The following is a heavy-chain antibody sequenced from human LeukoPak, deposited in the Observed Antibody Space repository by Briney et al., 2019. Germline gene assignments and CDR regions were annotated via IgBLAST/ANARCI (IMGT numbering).Heavy chain of an antibody. CDR3: VRDFSGKWSLEY. CDR2: ISSDGNKE. Sequence: GGSLRLSCAASGFTFSSYSMNWVRQAPDKGLDWVAEISSDGNKEFYADPVKGRFIISRDNSKNTVFLQMNSLRGEDTAVYYCVRDFSGKWSLEYWGQGTLVTVSS. D-gene: IGHD6-25*01. J-gene: IGHJ4*02. V-gene: IGHV3-30*03. CDR1: GFTFSSYS.